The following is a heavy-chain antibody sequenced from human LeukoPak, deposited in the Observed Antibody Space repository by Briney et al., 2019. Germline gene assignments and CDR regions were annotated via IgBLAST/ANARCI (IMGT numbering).Heavy chain of an antibody. J-gene: IGHJ4*02. D-gene: IGHD5-18*01. Sequence: SETLSLTCTVSGGSISSYYWSWIRQPPGKGLEWIGHIYSSGSTNYNPSLKSRVTISLDTSKNHFSLKLSSVTAADTAVYYCARARGYSYGCFDYWGQGTLVTVFS. V-gene: IGHV4-59*12. CDR2: IYSSGST. CDR1: GGSISSYY. CDR3: ARARGYSYGCFDY.